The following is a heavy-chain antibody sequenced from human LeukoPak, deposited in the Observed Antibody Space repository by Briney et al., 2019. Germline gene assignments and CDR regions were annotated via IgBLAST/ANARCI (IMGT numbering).Heavy chain of an antibody. D-gene: IGHD2-15*01. CDR1: GYTLTSYD. V-gene: IGHV1-8*03. CDR2: MNPNSGNT. Sequence: GASVKVSCKASGYTLTSYDINWVRQATGQGLEWMGWMNPNSGNTGYAQKFQGRVTITRNTSISTAYMELSSLRSEDTAVYYCARGRLSYCSGGSCYYGNDYWGQGTLVTVSS. J-gene: IGHJ4*02. CDR3: ARGRLSYCSGGSCYYGNDY.